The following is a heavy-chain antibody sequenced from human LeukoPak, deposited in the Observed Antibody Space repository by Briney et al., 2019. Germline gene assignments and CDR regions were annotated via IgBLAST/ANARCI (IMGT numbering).Heavy chain of an antibody. J-gene: IGHJ4*02. D-gene: IGHD6-13*01. V-gene: IGHV4-59*01. Sequence: SETLSLTCTVSGGSISSYYWSWIRQPPGKGLEWIGFIYYTGSTNYNPSLKSRVTMSVDTSKNQFSLNLRSVTPEDTAVYYCARNLIPEQLVLNFWGQGTLVTVSS. CDR2: IYYTGST. CDR1: GGSISSYY. CDR3: ARNLIPEQLVLNF.